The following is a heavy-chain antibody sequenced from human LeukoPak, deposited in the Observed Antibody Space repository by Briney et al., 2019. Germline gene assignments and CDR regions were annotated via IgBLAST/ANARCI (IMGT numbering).Heavy chain of an antibody. D-gene: IGHD5-18*01. V-gene: IGHV5-51*01. Sequence: GESLKTSCKGSGYSFTSYWICWVRQMPGKGLGGMGIIDPGDSDTKYSPSFQGQVTITADKSISTAYLQWSSLKASDTAMYYCARHSVDTAMVNWGQGTLVTVSS. CDR1: GYSFTSYW. CDR3: ARHSVDTAMVN. CDR2: IDPGDSDT. J-gene: IGHJ4*02.